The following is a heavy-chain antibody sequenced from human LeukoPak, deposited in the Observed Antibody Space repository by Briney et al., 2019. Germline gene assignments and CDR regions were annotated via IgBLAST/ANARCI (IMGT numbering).Heavy chain of an antibody. Sequence: GGSLRLSCAATGFTFSNYWMHWVRQAPRKGLVWVSRINSDGSGTTYADSVRGRFTISRDNAKNTLYLQVNSLRAEDTAVYYCARTEGTVAYDSWRQGTLVTVSS. CDR2: INSDGSGT. J-gene: IGHJ5*01. D-gene: IGHD4-23*01. V-gene: IGHV3-74*01. CDR1: GFTFSNYW. CDR3: ARTEGTVAYDS.